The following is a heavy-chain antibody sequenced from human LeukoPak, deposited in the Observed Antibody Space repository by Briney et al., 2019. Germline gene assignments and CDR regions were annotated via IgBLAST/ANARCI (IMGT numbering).Heavy chain of an antibody. CDR3: ARDPRAIAAAGDNWFDP. V-gene: IGHV1-46*01. Sequence: ASVKVSCKASGYTFTSYYMHWVRQAPGQGLEWMGIINPSGGSTSYAQKFQGRVTMTTDTSTSTAYMELRSLRSDDTAVYYCARDPRAIAAAGDNWFDPWGQGTLVTVSS. CDR1: GYTFTSYY. J-gene: IGHJ5*02. CDR2: INPSGGST. D-gene: IGHD6-13*01.